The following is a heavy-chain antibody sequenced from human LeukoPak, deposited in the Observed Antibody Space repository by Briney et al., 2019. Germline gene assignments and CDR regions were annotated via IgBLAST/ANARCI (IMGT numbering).Heavy chain of an antibody. CDR2: ISSSSNNI. Sequence: NPGGSLRLSCAASGFTFSSYRMNWVRQAPGKGLEWVSSISSSSNNIYYADSVKGRFTISRDNAKNSLYLQMNSLRGEDTAVYYCARDVSSGARGRGYSYGTLDYWGQGTLVTVSS. CDR1: GFTFSSYR. D-gene: IGHD5-18*01. J-gene: IGHJ4*02. V-gene: IGHV3-21*04. CDR3: ARDVSSGARGRGYSYGTLDY.